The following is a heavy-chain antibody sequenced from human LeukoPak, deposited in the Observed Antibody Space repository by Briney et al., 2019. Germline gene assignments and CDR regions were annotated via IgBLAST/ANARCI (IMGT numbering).Heavy chain of an antibody. V-gene: IGHV1-24*01. CDR1: GYTLTELS. D-gene: IGHD3-22*01. CDR3: ATLGIVVVEFDY. J-gene: IGHJ4*03. Sequence: ASVKVSCKVSGYTLTELSMHWVRQAPGKGLGWMGGFDPEDGETIYAQKFQGRVTMTEDTSTDTAYMELSSLRSEDTAVYYCATLGIVVVEFDYWGQGTMVTVSS. CDR2: FDPEDGET.